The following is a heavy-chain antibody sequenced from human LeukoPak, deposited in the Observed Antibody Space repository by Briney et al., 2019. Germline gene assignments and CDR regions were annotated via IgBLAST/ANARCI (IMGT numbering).Heavy chain of an antibody. CDR2: IFPILGIP. CDR1: GGTFSSYA. D-gene: IGHD3-22*01. Sequence: ASVKVSCKASGGTFSSYAITWVRQAPGQGLEWMGRIFPILGIPNYAQKFQGRVTITADKSTSTAYMELSSLRSEDTAVYYCASINYYDSSGHGGYWGQGTLVTVSS. CDR3: ASINYYDSSGHGGY. V-gene: IGHV1-69*04. J-gene: IGHJ4*02.